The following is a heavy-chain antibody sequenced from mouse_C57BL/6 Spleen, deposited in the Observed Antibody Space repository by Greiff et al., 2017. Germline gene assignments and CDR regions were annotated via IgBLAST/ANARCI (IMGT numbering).Heavy chain of an antibody. V-gene: IGHV1-64*01. CDR2: IHPNSGST. CDR3: ARKCYDGYLYYYAFAY. D-gene: IGHD2-3*01. J-gene: IGHJ4*01. Sequence: VQLQQPGAELVKPGASVKLSCKASGYTFTSYWMHWVKQRPGQGLEWIGMIHPNSGSTNYNEKVKSKARLTVDKSSSTAYMQLSRLPSEDSSVYYCARKCYDGYLYYYAFAYWGQGTSVTVSS. CDR1: GYTFTSYW.